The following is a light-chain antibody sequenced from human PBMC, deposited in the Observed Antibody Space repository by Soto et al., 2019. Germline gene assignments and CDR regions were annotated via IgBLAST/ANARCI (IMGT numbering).Light chain of an antibody. CDR3: QQSGSSPIT. V-gene: IGKV3-20*01. CDR1: QSVSRSY. J-gene: IGKJ5*01. Sequence: ESVLTHSAGTLSLSPGERATLSFRASQSVSRSYLAWYQQKPGQAPRLLIYGASSRATGIPDRFSGSGSGTDFTLTISRLEPEDFAVYYCQQSGSSPITFGQGTRLEIK. CDR2: GAS.